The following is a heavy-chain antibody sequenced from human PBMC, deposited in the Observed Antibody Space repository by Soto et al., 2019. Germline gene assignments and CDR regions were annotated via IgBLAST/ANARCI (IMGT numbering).Heavy chain of an antibody. D-gene: IGHD3-10*01. J-gene: IGHJ4*02. CDR2: IRSKANSYAT. CDR3: TRFRFGDDPGEDY. Sequence: GVSLRLSCAASGFTFSGSAMHWVRQASGKGLEWVGRIRSKANSYATAYAASVKGRFTISRDDSKNTAYLQMNSLKTEDTAVYYCTRFRFGDDPGEDYWGQGTLVTVSS. CDR1: GFTFSGSA. V-gene: IGHV3-73*01.